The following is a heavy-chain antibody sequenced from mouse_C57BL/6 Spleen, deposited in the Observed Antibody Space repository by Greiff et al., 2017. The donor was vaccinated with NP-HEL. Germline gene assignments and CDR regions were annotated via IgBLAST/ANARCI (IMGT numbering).Heavy chain of an antibody. CDR2: ISDGGSYT. CDR3: ARAYDYDGYWYFDV. V-gene: IGHV5-4*01. CDR1: GFTFSSYA. D-gene: IGHD2-4*01. J-gene: IGHJ1*03. Sequence: EVQVVESGGGLVKPGGSLKLSCAASGFTFSSYAMSWVRQTPEKRLEWVATISDGGSYTYYPDNVKGRFTISRDNAKNNLYLQMSHLKSEDTAMYYCARAYDYDGYWYFDVWGTGTTVTVSS.